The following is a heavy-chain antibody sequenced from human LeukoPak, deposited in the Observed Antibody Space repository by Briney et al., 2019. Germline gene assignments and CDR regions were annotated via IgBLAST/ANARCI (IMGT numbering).Heavy chain of an antibody. CDR1: DGSLSGYY. Sequence: PSETLSLTCTVTDGSLSGYYWSWLRQSPGKGLEWIGYIYFTGFTHYHPSLKSRVTISVDMSKNQFSLNLNSVTAADTAVYFCARDAYGGNSWGWFDPWGQGTLVTVSA. D-gene: IGHD4-23*01. J-gene: IGHJ5*02. V-gene: IGHV4-59*01. CDR2: IYFTGFT. CDR3: ARDAYGGNSWGWFDP.